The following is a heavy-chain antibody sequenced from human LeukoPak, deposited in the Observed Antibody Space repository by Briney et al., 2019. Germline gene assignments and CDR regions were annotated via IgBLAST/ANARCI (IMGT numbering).Heavy chain of an antibody. V-gene: IGHV3-23*01. D-gene: IGHD3-22*01. CDR2: ISSSSGNV. J-gene: IGHJ4*02. CDR3: AKAVYGSSGSFDF. Sequence: GGSLRLSCEASGFTFSGYTMNWVRQAPGKGLEWVAAISSSSGNVYYADSLKGRFTIPRDTSKNTLNLQMNSLRAEDTDVYYCAKAVYGSSGSFDFWGQGTLVTVSS. CDR1: GFTFSGYT.